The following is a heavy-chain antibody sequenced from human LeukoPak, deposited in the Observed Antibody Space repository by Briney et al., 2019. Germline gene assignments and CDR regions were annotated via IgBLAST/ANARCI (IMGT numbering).Heavy chain of an antibody. D-gene: IGHD3-10*01. Sequence: SETLSLTCAVHGGSFSGYYWSWIRQPPGKGLEWIGEINHSGSTNYNPSLKSRVTISVDTSKNQFSLKLSSVTAADTAVYYCARNSGMVRGARPLDYWGQGTLVTVSS. CDR1: GGSFSGYY. V-gene: IGHV4-34*01. J-gene: IGHJ4*02. CDR3: ARNSGMVRGARPLDY. CDR2: INHSGST.